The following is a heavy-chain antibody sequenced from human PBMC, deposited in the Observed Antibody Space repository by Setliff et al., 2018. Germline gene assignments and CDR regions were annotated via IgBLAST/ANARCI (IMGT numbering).Heavy chain of an antibody. Sequence: SETLSLTCAVYCGSLSGYYWSWIRRPPGKGLEWIGEINHSGSTNYNPSLKSRVTISVDTSKNQFSLNLSSVTAADTAVYYCARVYAYSYGFDSWGQGTQVTVSS. CDR2: INHSGST. CDR1: CGSLSGYY. CDR3: ARVYAYSYGFDS. V-gene: IGHV4-34*01. D-gene: IGHD5-18*01. J-gene: IGHJ4*02.